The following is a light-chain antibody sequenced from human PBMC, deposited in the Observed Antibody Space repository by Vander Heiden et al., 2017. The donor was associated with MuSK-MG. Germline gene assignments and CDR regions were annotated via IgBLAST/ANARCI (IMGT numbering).Light chain of an antibody. CDR1: QSVSSC. CDR2: DAS. CDR3: QQRSNWPMT. Sequence: IPLTQSPATLSLSAGDRATLSCRASQSVSSCLAWYQQKPGQAPRLLIYDASNMPTGIPARFSGSGSGTDFTLTISSLKPEDFAVYYCQQRSNWPMTFGPGTKVEIK. J-gene: IGKJ1*01. V-gene: IGKV3-11*01.